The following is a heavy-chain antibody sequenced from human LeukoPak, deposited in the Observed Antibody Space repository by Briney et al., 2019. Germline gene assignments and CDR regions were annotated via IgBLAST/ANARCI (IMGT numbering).Heavy chain of an antibody. CDR1: GFTFSDYY. Sequence: GGSLRLSCAASGFTFSDYYVSWVRQAPGKGLEWVSYISSSGRTIYYADSVKGRFTISRDNSKNTLYLQMNSLRAEDTAVYYCAKAWELGIASIDYWGQGTLVTVSS. V-gene: IGHV3-11*01. D-gene: IGHD3-10*01. CDR3: AKAWELGIASIDY. CDR2: ISSSGRTI. J-gene: IGHJ4*02.